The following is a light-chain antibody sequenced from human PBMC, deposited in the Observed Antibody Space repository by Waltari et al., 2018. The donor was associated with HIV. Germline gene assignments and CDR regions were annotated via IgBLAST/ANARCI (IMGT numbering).Light chain of an antibody. V-gene: IGLV3-1*01. CDR3: QAWASSSAVV. Sequence: SYELTQPPSVSVSPGQTASITCSGDKLGDTYASWYQQKPGQSPVLVIYQNSKRPSGIPERFSGSNSGDTATLTISGTQAVDEADYYCQAWASSSAVVFGGGTKLTVL. CDR2: QNS. CDR1: KLGDTY. J-gene: IGLJ2*01.